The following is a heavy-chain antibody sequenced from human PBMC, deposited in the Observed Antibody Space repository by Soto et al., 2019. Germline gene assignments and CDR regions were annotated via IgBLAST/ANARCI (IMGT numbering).Heavy chain of an antibody. CDR2: IYYSGST. CDR3: ARFPITMVRGVIPGLDY. Sequence: PSWCMALSCALSGGAVMSEYWTLTLQPPGKGLEWIGYIYYSGSTNYNPSLKSRVTISVDTSKNQFSLKLSSVTAADTAVYYCARFPITMVRGVIPGLDYWGQGTLVTVSS. D-gene: IGHD3-10*01. J-gene: IGHJ4*02. CDR1: GGAVMSEY. V-gene: IGHV4-59*02.